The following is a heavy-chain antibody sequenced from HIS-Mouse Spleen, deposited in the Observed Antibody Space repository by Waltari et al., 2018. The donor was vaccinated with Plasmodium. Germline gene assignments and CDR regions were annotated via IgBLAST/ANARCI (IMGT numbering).Heavy chain of an antibody. CDR3: ARGPGYSSGWYYFDY. V-gene: IGHV4-34*01. D-gene: IGHD6-19*01. CDR2: INHSGST. J-gene: IGHJ4*02. Sequence: QVQLQQWGAGLLKPSETLSPTCAAYGGSFRGYYWSWSRPPPGKGREWIGEINHSGSTNYNPSLKSRVTISVDTSKNQFSLKLSSVTAADTAVYYCARGPGYSSGWYYFDYWGQGTLVTVSS. CDR1: GGSFRGYY.